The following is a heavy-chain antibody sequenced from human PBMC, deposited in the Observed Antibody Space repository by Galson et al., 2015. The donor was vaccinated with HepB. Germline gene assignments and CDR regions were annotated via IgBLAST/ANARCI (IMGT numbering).Heavy chain of an antibody. CDR2: ISAYNGNT. D-gene: IGHD1-26*01. J-gene: IGHJ4*02. V-gene: IGHV1-18*01. CDR3: ARDWELVGIVPPLGY. CDR1: GYTFTSYG. Sequence: SVKVSCKASGYTFTSYGISWVRQAPGQGLKWMGWISAYNGNTNYAQKLQGRVTMTTDTSTSTAYMELRSLRSDDTAVYYCARDWELVGIVPPLGYWGQGTLVTVSS.